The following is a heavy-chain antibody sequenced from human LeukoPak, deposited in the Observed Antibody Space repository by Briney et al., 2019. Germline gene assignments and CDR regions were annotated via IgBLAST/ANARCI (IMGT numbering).Heavy chain of an antibody. CDR3: ARGLGNYGDYREEDWFDP. D-gene: IGHD4-17*01. CDR1: GYTFASYD. Sequence: GASVKVSCKASGYTFASYDINWVRRATEQGLEWMGWMNPNSGNIGYAQKFQGRVTMTRNTSISTAYMELSSLRSEDTAVYYCARGLGNYGDYREEDWFDPWGQGTLVTVSS. CDR2: MNPNSGNI. V-gene: IGHV1-8*01. J-gene: IGHJ5*02.